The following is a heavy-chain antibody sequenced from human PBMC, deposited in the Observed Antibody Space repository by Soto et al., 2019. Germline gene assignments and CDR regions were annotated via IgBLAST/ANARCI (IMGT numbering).Heavy chain of an antibody. D-gene: IGHD5-18*01. V-gene: IGHV2-5*02. CDR1: GLSLSTSGVA. CDR3: AHLPWKQLWPRAPVVY. CDR2: IYWDADK. J-gene: IGHJ4*01. Sequence: QITLKESRPTLVKPTQTLTQTCTFSGLSLSTSGVAVGWIRQPPGKALERLGIIYWDADKPYRPSLRSRVTINKDPSKTQLVLTMSNMDPGDTATYCCAHLPWKQLWPRAPVVYWGHGTPGTV.